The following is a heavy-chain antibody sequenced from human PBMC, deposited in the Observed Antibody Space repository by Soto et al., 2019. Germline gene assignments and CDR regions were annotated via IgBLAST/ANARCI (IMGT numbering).Heavy chain of an antibody. D-gene: IGHD3-10*01. CDR1: GFSFSSYE. J-gene: IGHJ5*02. Sequence: GGSLRLSCAASGFSFSSYEMTWVRQAPGKGLEWISYSSSSGTTMYYADSVQGRFTISRDNAKNSLYLQMNSLRAEDTAVYYCARGGDFYYAGWFDPWGQGTLLTVSS. CDR3: ARGGDFYYAGWFDP. CDR2: SSSSGTTM. V-gene: IGHV3-48*03.